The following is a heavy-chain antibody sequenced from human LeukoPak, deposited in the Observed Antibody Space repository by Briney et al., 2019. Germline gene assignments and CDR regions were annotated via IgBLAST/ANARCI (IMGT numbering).Heavy chain of an antibody. CDR2: IYYSGST. Sequence: SETLSLTCTVSGGSISSGDYYWSWIRQPPGKGLEWIGYIYYSGSTYYNPSLKSRVTISVGTSKNQFSLKLSSVTAADTAVYYCARAMKDAFDIWGQGTMVTVSS. J-gene: IGHJ3*02. V-gene: IGHV4-30-4*01. CDR1: GGSISSGDYY. CDR3: ARAMKDAFDI.